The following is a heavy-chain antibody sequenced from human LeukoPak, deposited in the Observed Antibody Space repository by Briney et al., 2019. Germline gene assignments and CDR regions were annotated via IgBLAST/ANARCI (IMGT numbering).Heavy chain of an antibody. Sequence: SVKVSCKASGGTFTSYAISWVRQAPGQGLEWRGGIIPIFGTANYAQKFQGRVTITADESTSTAYMELSSLRAEDTAGDECATSRDQYTLSCSYYFLFFDYWGQGTLVTVSS. J-gene: IGHJ4*02. CDR3: ATSRDQYTLSCSYYFLFFDY. CDR2: IIPIFGTA. D-gene: IGHD2/OR15-2a*01. V-gene: IGHV1-69*13. CDR1: GGTFTSYA.